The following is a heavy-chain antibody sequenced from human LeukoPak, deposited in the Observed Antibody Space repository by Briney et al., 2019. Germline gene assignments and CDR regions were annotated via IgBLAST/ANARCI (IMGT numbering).Heavy chain of an antibody. V-gene: IGHV3-11*01. J-gene: IGHJ1*01. CDR3: ATNLIGAGEYFQQ. CDR1: GLRFSDYY. D-gene: IGHD2/OR15-2a*01. Sequence: TGGSLRLSCAASGLRFSDYYVSWIRQAPGKGLQWVSYISSGGDIMHYADSVKGRFTSSRDNAKNSGYLEMNSLGAEDTAVYYCATNLIGAGEYFQQWGQGTLVTVSS. CDR2: ISSGGDIM.